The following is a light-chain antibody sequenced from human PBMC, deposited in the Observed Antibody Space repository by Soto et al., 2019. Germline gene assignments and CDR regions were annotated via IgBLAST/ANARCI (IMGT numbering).Light chain of an antibody. CDR1: SSYIGAGYD. CDR3: QSYDSSLSGSV. V-gene: IGLV1-40*01. J-gene: IGLJ3*02. Sequence: QSVLTQPPSVSGAPGQRVTISCTGSSSYIGAGYDVHWYQQHPGTAPKLLIYGNSNRPSGVPDRFSGSKSGTSASLAITGLQAEDEADYYCQSYDSSLSGSVFGGGTKLTVL. CDR2: GNS.